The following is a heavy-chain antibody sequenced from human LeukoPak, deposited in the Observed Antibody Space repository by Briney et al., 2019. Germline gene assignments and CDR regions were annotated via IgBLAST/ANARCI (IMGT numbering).Heavy chain of an antibody. CDR1: GFTFSSYS. CDR2: ISSSSSAI. J-gene: IGHJ6*03. V-gene: IGHV3-48*04. CDR3: ARDQSYYYYYYMDV. Sequence: GGSLRLSCAASGFTFSSYSMNWVRQAPGKGLEWVSYISSSSSAIYYADSVKGRFTISRDNAKNSLYLQMNSLRAEDTAVYYCARDQSYYYYYYMDVWGKGTTVTVSS. D-gene: IGHD3/OR15-3a*01.